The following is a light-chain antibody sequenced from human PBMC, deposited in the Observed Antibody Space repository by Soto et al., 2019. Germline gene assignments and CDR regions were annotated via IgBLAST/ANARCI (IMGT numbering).Light chain of an antibody. V-gene: IGKV3-15*01. CDR3: QQYNKWPRT. CDR2: GAS. J-gene: IGKJ1*01. Sequence: EIVMTQSPATLSVSPGERATLSCRASQSVSSNLAWYQQKPGQAPRLLIYGASTRATGIPARFSGSGSGTEFTLPISSLQSEDFAVYYCQQYNKWPRTFGQGTKVEIK. CDR1: QSVSSN.